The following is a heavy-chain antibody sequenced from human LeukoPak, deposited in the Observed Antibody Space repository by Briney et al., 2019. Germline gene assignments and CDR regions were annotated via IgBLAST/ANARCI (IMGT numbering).Heavy chain of an antibody. CDR1: GGSISSYY. J-gene: IGHJ4*02. CDR2: IYYSGST. D-gene: IGHD2-15*01. Sequence: SETLSLTCTVSGGSISSYYWSWIRQPPGKGLEWIGYIYYSGSTNYNPSLKSRVTISVDRSKNQFSLKLSSVTAADTAVYYCARGGSGGSCYRCYFDYWGQGTLVTVSS. CDR3: ARGGSGGSCYRCYFDY. V-gene: IGHV4-59*12.